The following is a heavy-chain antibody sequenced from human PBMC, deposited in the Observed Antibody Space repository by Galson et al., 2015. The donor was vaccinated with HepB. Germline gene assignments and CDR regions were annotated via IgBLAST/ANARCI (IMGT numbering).Heavy chain of an antibody. D-gene: IGHD3-3*01. CDR2: IIPVFGTT. V-gene: IGHV1-69*06. J-gene: IGHJ4*02. CDR3: ASGGNYDSWSVYWKFDY. Sequence: SVKVSCKASGVTFSSYFISWVRQAPGQGLEWMGGIIPVFGTTNYAQKFQGRVTITADKSTSTAYMELSSLTSEDTAVYYCASGGNYDSWSVYWKFDYWGQGTLVTVSS. CDR1: GVTFSSYF.